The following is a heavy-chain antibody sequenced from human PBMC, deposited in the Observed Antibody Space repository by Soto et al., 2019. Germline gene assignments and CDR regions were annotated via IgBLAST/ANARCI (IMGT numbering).Heavy chain of an antibody. D-gene: IGHD6-6*01. V-gene: IGHV1-69*13. J-gene: IGHJ5*02. Sequence: GASVKVSCKASGGTFSSYAISWVRQAPGQGLEWMGGIIPIFGTANYAQKFQGRVTITADESTSTAYMKLSSLRSEDTAVYYCARVPEYSSSVRPGWFDPWGQGTLVTVSS. CDR3: ARVPEYSSSVRPGWFDP. CDR2: IIPIFGTA. CDR1: GGTFSSYA.